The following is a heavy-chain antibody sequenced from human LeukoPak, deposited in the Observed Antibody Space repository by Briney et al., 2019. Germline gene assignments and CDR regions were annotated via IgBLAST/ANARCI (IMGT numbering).Heavy chain of an antibody. D-gene: IGHD3-16*01. CDR2: ILDSGYST. CDR3: AKLGGHPLHNYYVGV. J-gene: IGHJ6*03. CDR1: GFTFSSYA. Sequence: PGGSLLLSCAASGFTFSSYAMSWVRQAPGKGLEWVSGILDSGYSTYYANSVKGRFTISRDNSNNTLYLQMNSLRAEDTAVYYCAKLGGHPLHNYYVGVWGKGTTVAVSS. V-gene: IGHV3-23*01.